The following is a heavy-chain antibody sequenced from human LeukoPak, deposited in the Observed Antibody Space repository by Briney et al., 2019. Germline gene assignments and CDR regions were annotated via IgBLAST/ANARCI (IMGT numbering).Heavy chain of an antibody. J-gene: IGHJ6*03. Sequence: GASVKVSCKASGGTFSSYAISWVRQAPGQRLEWMGGIIPIFGTANYAQKFQGRVTITADESTSTAYMELSSLRSEDTAVYYCARSPRDIVVVPAAMATYYYYYNREVGGKGPTVTISS. V-gene: IGHV1-69*13. CDR2: IIPIFGTA. CDR3: ARSPRDIVVVPAAMATYYYYYNREV. CDR1: GGTFSSYA. D-gene: IGHD2-2*01.